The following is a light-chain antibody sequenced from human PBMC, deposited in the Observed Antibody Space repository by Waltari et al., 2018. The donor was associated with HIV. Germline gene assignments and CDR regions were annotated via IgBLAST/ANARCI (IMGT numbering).Light chain of an antibody. CDR1: RLGHKF. CDR3: QAWDSSAVV. Sequence: SYAVTQPLSVSVYPGQTANITCSGERLGHKFTFWYRQKPGQSPVLVIYEDSKRPSGVPERFSGSSSGNTSTLIITEAQIVDEGDYYCQAWDSSAVVFGGGTRLTVL. J-gene: IGLJ2*01. CDR2: EDS. V-gene: IGLV3-1*01.